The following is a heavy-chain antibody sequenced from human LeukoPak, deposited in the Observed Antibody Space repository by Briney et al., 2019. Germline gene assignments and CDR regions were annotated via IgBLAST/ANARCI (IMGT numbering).Heavy chain of an antibody. CDR1: GGSFSGYY. CDR3: ARARITIFGVVKAPDY. J-gene: IGHJ4*02. CDR2: INHSGST. D-gene: IGHD3-3*01. Sequence: PWETLSLTCAVYGGSFSGYYWSWIRQPPGKGLEWIGEINHSGSTNYNPSLTSRVTISLDTSKNQFSLKLSSVTAAGTAVYYCARARITIFGVVKAPDYWGQGTLVTVSS. V-gene: IGHV4-34*01.